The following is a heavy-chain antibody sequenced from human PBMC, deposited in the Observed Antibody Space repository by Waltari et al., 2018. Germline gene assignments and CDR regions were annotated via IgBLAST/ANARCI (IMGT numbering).Heavy chain of an antibody. D-gene: IGHD3-9*01. V-gene: IGHV3-7*01. CDR1: GFDFHGYW. CDR2: INDDGTKE. Sequence: EVQLVDSGGGLVQPGGSLSLSCVASGFDFHGYWMGWFRQAPGKSLEWVANINDDGTKEFYVESLKGRVTISRDNAKNSVYLQTTSLRAEDTALYYCARSGLVSAFDYWGQGSLVTVAS. J-gene: IGHJ4*02. CDR3: ARSGLVSAFDY.